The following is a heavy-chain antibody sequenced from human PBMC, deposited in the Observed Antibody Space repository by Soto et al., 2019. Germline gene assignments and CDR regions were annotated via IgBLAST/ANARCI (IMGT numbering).Heavy chain of an antibody. CDR3: ARESSSWYWFDP. CDR2: MNPNSGNT. D-gene: IGHD6-13*01. J-gene: IGHJ5*02. V-gene: IGHV1-8*01. CDR1: GYTFTSYD. Sequence: GASVKVSCKASGYTFTSYDINWVRQATGQGLEWMGWMNPNSGNTGYAQKFQGRVTMTRNTSISTAYMELSSLRSEDTAVYYCARESSSWYWFDPWGQGTLVTVT.